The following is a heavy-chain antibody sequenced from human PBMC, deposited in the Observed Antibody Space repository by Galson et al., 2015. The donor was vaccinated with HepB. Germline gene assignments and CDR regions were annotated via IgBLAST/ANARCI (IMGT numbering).Heavy chain of an antibody. D-gene: IGHD2/OR15-2a*01. CDR2: IKQDGSEK. V-gene: IGHV3-7*01. Sequence: SLRLSCAASGFTFSDYWMTWVRQAPGKGLEWVANIKQDGSEKHYVDSVKGRFTISRDNAKNSLYLQMNGLRAEDTAVYYFAKDFGHYFWGQGALITVSP. CDR3: AKDFGHYF. CDR1: GFTFSDYW. J-gene: IGHJ4*02.